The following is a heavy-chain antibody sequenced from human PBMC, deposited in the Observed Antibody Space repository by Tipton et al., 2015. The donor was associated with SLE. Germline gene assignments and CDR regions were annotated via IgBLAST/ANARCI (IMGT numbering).Heavy chain of an antibody. CDR3: ARVSWEYSSGQEPYFDY. Sequence: SLRLSCAASGFTFSSYWMHWVRQAPGKGLVWVSRINSDGSSTSYADSVKGRFTISRDNAKNTLYLQMNSLRAEDTAVYYWARVSWEYSSGQEPYFDYWGQGTLVTVSS. D-gene: IGHD6-19*01. V-gene: IGHV3-74*01. CDR2: INSDGSST. CDR1: GFTFSSYW. J-gene: IGHJ4*02.